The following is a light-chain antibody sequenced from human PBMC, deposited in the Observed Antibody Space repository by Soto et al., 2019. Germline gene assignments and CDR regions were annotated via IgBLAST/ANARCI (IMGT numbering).Light chain of an antibody. J-gene: IGKJ2*01. CDR2: DAS. CDR1: QSVRNH. CDR3: QQYDYWPTYT. V-gene: IGKV3-15*01. Sequence: ETVMTQSPATLAVSPGERATLSCRASQSVRNHVAWYQQRVGQAPRLLMYDASTRAAGIPARFTGSGSGTQFSLFIDSLQSEDFAVYFCQQYDYWPTYTSGQGTKPEIK.